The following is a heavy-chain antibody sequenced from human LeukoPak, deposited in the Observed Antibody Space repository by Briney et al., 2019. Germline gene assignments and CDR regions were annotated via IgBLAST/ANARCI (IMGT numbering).Heavy chain of an antibody. CDR1: GFSFSAYN. Sequence: GGSLRLSCEGSGFSFSAYNMNWVRQAPGKGLESISYISSSSATIFYADSVKGRFTISRDNAKNSLYLQMNSLRPEDTAVYYCARDGDSSASHYMDVWGKGTTVTVSS. J-gene: IGHJ6*03. V-gene: IGHV3-48*01. CDR2: ISSSSATI. CDR3: ARDGDSSASHYMDV. D-gene: IGHD6-25*01.